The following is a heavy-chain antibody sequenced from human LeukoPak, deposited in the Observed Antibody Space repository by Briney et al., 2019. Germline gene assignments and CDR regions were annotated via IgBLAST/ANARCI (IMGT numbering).Heavy chain of an antibody. CDR3: ARVVVYYDILTGRLYYFDY. CDR2: INSDGSST. CDR1: GFTFSSYW. V-gene: IGHV3-74*01. J-gene: IGHJ4*02. Sequence: GGSLRLSCAASGFTFSSYWMHWVRQAPGKGLVWVSRINSDGSSTSYADSVKGRFTISRDNAKNTLYLQMNSLRAEDTAVYYCARVVVYYDILTGRLYYFDYWGQGTLVTVSS. D-gene: IGHD3-9*01.